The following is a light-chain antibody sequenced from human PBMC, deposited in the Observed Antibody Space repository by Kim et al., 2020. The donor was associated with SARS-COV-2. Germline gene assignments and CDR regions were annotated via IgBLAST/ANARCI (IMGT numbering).Light chain of an antibody. V-gene: IGKV3-20*01. CDR3: QQYGGSYWT. CDR1: QSVRSSY. Sequence: LFPGERATLSCRASQSVRSSYVAWYQQKPGQAPRLLIYGASTRATGIPDRFNGRGSGTDFTLNISRLEPEDFAVYHCQQYGGSYWTFGQGTKVDI. CDR2: GAS. J-gene: IGKJ1*01.